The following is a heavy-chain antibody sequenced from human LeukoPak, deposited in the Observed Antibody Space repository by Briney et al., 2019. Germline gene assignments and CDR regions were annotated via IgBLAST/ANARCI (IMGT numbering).Heavy chain of an antibody. J-gene: IGHJ4*02. Sequence: GESLKISCKGSGYSFTSYWIGWVRQMLGKGLGWMGIIYPGDSDTRYSPSFQGQVTISADKSISTAYLQWSSLKASDTAMYYCARGGSTMVTPYYFDYWGQGTLVTVSS. CDR2: IYPGDSDT. CDR1: GYSFTSYW. D-gene: IGHD3-10*01. V-gene: IGHV5-51*01. CDR3: ARGGSTMVTPYYFDY.